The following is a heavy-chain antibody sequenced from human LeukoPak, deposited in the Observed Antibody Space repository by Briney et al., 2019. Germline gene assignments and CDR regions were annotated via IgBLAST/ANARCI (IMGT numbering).Heavy chain of an antibody. CDR2: MNPNSGNT. CDR3: ARAIAAAGRGGVDY. CDR1: GYTFTGYY. D-gene: IGHD6-13*01. V-gene: IGHV1-8*02. J-gene: IGHJ4*02. Sequence: ASVKVSCKASGYTFTGYYMHWVRQATGQGLEWMGWMNPNSGNTGYAQKFQGRVTMTRNTSISTAYMELSSLRSEDTAVYYCARAIAAAGRGGVDYWGQGTLVTVSS.